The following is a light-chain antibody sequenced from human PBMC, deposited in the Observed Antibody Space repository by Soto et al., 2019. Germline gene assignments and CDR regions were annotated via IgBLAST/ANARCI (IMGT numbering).Light chain of an antibody. CDR3: QQLVDSPIT. J-gene: IGKJ5*01. Sequence: IQMAQAPATLSPSVVDRVPIACRARQGAGSCMAWYQVKPGKAPKLLIYAASSMDSGVPARFSATVSGTEFTLTITSLQPEDFAAYYCQQLVDSPITFGQGTRLEIK. V-gene: IGKV1-5*01. CDR1: QGAGSC. CDR2: AAS.